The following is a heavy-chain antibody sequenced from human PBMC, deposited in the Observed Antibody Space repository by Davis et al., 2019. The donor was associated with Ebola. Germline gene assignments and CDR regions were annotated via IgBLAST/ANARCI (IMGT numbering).Heavy chain of an antibody. Sequence: PSETLSLTCTVSGGSISSYYWSWIRQPAGKGLEWIGRIYTSGSTNYNPSLKSRVTMSVDTSKNQFSLKLSSVTAADTAVYYCARVPTDIGYCSSTSCPRQDYWGQGTLVIVSS. CDR2: IYTSGST. J-gene: IGHJ4*02. D-gene: IGHD2-2*01. CDR3: ARVPTDIGYCSSTSCPRQDY. CDR1: GGSISSYY. V-gene: IGHV4-4*07.